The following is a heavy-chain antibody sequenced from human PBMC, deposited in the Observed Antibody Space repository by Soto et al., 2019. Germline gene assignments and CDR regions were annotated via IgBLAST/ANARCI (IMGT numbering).Heavy chain of an antibody. CDR2: INASGGST. V-gene: IGHV1-46*01. CDR1: GYTFTSYY. CDR3: AGYYYYYMDV. J-gene: IGHJ6*03. Sequence: QVQLVQSGAEVKKPGASVKVSCKSSGYTFTSYYMHWVRQAPGQGLEWMGIINASGGSTSYAQKFEGRVTMTRDTSTSTVYMELSSLRSEDTDVYYCAGYYYYYMDVWGKGTTVTVSS.